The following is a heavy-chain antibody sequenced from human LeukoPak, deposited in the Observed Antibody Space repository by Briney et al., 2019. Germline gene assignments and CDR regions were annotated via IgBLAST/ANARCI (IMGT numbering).Heavy chain of an antibody. V-gene: IGHV1-18*01. CDR1: GYTFTSYG. D-gene: IGHD3-22*01. CDR2: ISAYNGNT. Sequence: ASVKVSCKASGYTFTSYGISWVRQAPGQGLEWMGWISAYNGNTNYAQKLQGRVTMTTDTSTSTAYMELRSLRSDDTAVYYCAREDSSGYSDNWFDPWGQGTLATVSS. J-gene: IGHJ5*02. CDR3: AREDSSGYSDNWFDP.